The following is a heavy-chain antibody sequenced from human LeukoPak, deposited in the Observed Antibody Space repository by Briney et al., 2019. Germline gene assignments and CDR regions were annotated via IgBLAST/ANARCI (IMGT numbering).Heavy chain of an antibody. V-gene: IGHV3-23*01. CDR3: AKSDCGSDGCKLLNY. CDR1: GFLFSHYT. D-gene: IGHD3-10*01. J-gene: IGHJ4*02. Sequence: GGSLRLSCAVSGFLFSHYTMTWVRQGPGKGLEWVSSIDGSGDATLYADSVMGRFTISRDNAKNTVSLQMNNLRAEDTAVYYCAKSDCGSDGCKLLNYWGQGTLVIASS. CDR2: IDGSGDAT.